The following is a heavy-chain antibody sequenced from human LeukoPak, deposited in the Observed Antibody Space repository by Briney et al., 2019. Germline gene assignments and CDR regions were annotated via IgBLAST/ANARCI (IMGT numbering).Heavy chain of an antibody. CDR3: ARINWNPDY. J-gene: IGHJ4*02. D-gene: IGHD1-20*01. Sequence: PSETLSLTCTVSGYSISSGYHWGWIRQPPGKGLQCIGNIYHGGQTYYNPSLKSRVIISVDTSKNQFSLNLSSVTAADTAVYYCARINWNPDYWGQGSLVTVSS. CDR2: IYHGGQT. CDR1: GYSISSGYH. V-gene: IGHV4-38-2*02.